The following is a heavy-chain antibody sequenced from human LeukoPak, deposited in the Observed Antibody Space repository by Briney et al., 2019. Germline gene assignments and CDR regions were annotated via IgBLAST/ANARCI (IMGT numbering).Heavy chain of an antibody. V-gene: IGHV3-74*01. J-gene: IGHJ5*02. CDR2: INSDGSST. Sequence: AGGSLRLSCAASGFTFSSYWMHWVRQAPGKGLVWVSRINSDGSSTSYADSVKGRFTISRDNAKNTLYLQMNSLRAEDTAVYYCARTNYYYDWFDPWGQGTLVTVSS. CDR1: GFTFSSYW. D-gene: IGHD3-22*01. CDR3: ARTNYYYDWFDP.